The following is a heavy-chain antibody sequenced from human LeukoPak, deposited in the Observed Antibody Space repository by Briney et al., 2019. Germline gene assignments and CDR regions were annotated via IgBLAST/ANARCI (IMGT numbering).Heavy chain of an antibody. V-gene: IGHV3-7*01. CDR1: GFTFSSYS. CDR2: INQDGSEK. D-gene: IGHD6-13*01. CDR3: TRDRVWTVLY. J-gene: IGHJ4*02. Sequence: GGSLRLSCAASGFTFSSYSMSWLRQVPGKGLEWVANINQDGSEKYYVDSVKGRFTISRDNANNSVYLQMKSLRAEDTAVYYCTRDRVWTVLYWGQGTLVTVSS.